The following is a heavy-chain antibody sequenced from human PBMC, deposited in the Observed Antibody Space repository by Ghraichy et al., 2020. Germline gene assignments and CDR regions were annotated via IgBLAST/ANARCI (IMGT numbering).Heavy chain of an antibody. CDR3: TRDQQSYDFWSGYYTYFYYYMDV. Sequence: SCTASGFTFGDYAMSWFRQAPGKGLEWVGFIKSKAYGGTTEYAASVKGRFTISRDDSKYIVYLQMNSLKTEDTAVYYCTRDQQSYDFWSGYYTYFYYYMDVWGKGTTVTVSS. D-gene: IGHD3-3*01. CDR2: IKSKAYGGTT. J-gene: IGHJ6*03. CDR1: GFTFGDYA. V-gene: IGHV3-49*03.